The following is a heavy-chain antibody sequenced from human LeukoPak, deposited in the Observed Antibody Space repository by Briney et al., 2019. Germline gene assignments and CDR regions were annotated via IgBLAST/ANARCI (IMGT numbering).Heavy chain of an antibody. Sequence: GGSLRLSCAASGFTFSSYAMSWVRQAPGKGLEWVSAISGSGGSTYYADSVKGPFTISRDNSKNTLYLQMNSLRAEDTAVYYCAKYRYYDSSGPYYFDYWGQGTLVTVSS. J-gene: IGHJ4*02. D-gene: IGHD3-22*01. CDR2: ISGSGGST. CDR1: GFTFSSYA. CDR3: AKYRYYDSSGPYYFDY. V-gene: IGHV3-23*01.